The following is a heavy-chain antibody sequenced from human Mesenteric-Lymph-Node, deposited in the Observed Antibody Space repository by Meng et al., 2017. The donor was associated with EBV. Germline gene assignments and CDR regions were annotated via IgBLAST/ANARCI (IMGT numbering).Heavy chain of an antibody. Sequence: VTRHESGHGLVNPSEAPSLTCAVSGDSISGSYCWNCIRQPPGKELEWIGSVFYSGATYYNPSLESRVTISVDTSRNHFSLKVTSVTAADTAIYYCARDELMVRGLFDSWGQGALVTVSS. CDR3: ARDELMVRGLFDS. J-gene: IGHJ4*02. D-gene: IGHD3-10*01. CDR2: VFYSGAT. V-gene: IGHV4-38-2*02. CDR1: GDSISGSYC.